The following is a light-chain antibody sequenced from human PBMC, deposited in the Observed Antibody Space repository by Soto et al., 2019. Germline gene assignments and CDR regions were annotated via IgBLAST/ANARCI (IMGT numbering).Light chain of an antibody. CDR3: QQCGGSPT. CDR1: QRISSTF. V-gene: IGKV3-20*01. J-gene: IGKJ1*01. Sequence: EIVLTQSPGTLSLSPGERASLSCRASQRISSTFLAWYQQKPGQAPRLLIYGASSRATGIPDRFSGSGSGTDFTLTISRLEAEDFAMYYCQQCGGSPTFVQGTNVEVK. CDR2: GAS.